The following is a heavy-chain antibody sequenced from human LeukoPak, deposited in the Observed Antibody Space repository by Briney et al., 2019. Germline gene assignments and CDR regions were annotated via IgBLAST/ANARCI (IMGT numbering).Heavy chain of an antibody. D-gene: IGHD3-10*01. Sequence: GGSLGLSCAASGFTFSSYWMSWVRQAPGKGLEWVANIKQDGSEKYYVDSVRGRFTISRDNAKNSLYLQMNSLRAEDTAVYYCARVLYYYGSGSYYIPFSRYYYSMDVWGQGTTVTVSS. CDR1: GFTFSSYW. J-gene: IGHJ6*02. V-gene: IGHV3-7*04. CDR3: ARVLYYYGSGSYYIPFSRYYYSMDV. CDR2: IKQDGSEK.